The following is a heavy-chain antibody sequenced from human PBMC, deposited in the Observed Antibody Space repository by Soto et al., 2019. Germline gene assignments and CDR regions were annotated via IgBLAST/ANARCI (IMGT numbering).Heavy chain of an antibody. Sequence: QVQLQQWGAGLLKPSATMSLTCAVYGGAFSGYYWTRIRQPPGTGLEWIGESNHNGSTNYDPPLNSRVTISVDTSKNLFSLKLTSVTAADTAVYYCARDKITGLFDYWGQGTLVTVSS. CDR1: GGAFSGYY. CDR3: ARDKITGLFDY. D-gene: IGHD2-8*02. J-gene: IGHJ4*02. V-gene: IGHV4-34*01. CDR2: SNHNGST.